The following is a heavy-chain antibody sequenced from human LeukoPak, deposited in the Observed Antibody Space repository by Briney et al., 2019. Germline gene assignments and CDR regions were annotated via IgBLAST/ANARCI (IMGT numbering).Heavy chain of an antibody. V-gene: IGHV3-23*01. J-gene: IGHJ4*02. CDR3: AKEPYCGGDCYWNYFDY. D-gene: IGHD2-21*02. CDR2: ISGSGDST. Sequence: PGGSLRLSCTASGFTFSTYAMSWVRQAPGEGLEWVSVISGSGDSTYSDSVKGRFTISRDNSKNTLYLQMNSLRAEDTAVYYCAKEPYCGGDCYWNYFDYWGQGTLVTVSS. CDR1: GFTFSTYA.